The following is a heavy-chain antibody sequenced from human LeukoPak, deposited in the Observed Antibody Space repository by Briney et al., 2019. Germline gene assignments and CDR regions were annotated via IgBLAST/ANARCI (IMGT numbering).Heavy chain of an antibody. D-gene: IGHD3-3*01. J-gene: IGHJ5*02. CDR3: ARDYDFWSGYPTKQRRNWFDP. CDR2: VSGVNSDT. Sequence: ASVKVSCKTSGYTFIHYDISWVRQAPGQRLEWLGWVSGVNSDTNYAPKFQGRVIMTRDTSTSTAYMELRSLRSDDTAVYYCARDYDFWSGYPTKQRRNWFDPWGQGTLVTVSS. CDR1: GYTFIHYD. V-gene: IGHV1-18*01.